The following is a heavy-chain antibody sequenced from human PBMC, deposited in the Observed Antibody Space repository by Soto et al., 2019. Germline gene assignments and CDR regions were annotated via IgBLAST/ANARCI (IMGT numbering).Heavy chain of an antibody. D-gene: IGHD6-13*01. CDR3: ARTIGYSSSWYNHDAFDI. CDR2: IYYSGST. Sequence: PSETLSLTCTVSGGSVSSGSYYWSWIRQPPGKGLEWIGYIYYSGSTNYNPSLKSRVTISVDTSKNQFSLKLSSVTAADTAVYYCARTIGYSSSWYNHDAFDIWGQGAMVTVSS. CDR1: GGSVSSGSYY. J-gene: IGHJ3*02. V-gene: IGHV4-61*01.